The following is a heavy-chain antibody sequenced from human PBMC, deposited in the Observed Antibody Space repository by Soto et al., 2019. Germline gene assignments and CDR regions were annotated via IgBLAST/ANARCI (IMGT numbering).Heavy chain of an antibody. CDR3: ARDRYGDSRSWYHAGYYYMDV. D-gene: IGHD6-13*01. CDR2: IKQDGSEK. CDR1: GFTFSSYW. Sequence: GGSLRLSCAASGFTFSSYWMSWVRQAPGKGLEWVANIKQDGSEKYYVDSVKGRFTISRDNAKNSLYLQMNSLRAEDTAVYYCARDRYGDSRSWYHAGYYYMDVWGKGT. V-gene: IGHV3-7*01. J-gene: IGHJ6*03.